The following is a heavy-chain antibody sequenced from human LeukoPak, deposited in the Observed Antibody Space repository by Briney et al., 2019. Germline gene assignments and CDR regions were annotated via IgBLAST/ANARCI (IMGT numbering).Heavy chain of an antibody. CDR3: AKTYYDILTGSIEVDY. J-gene: IGHJ4*02. Sequence: SETLSLTCTVSGGSISSSSYYWGWIRQPPGRGLECSGSIYYSGSTYYNPSLKSRVTISVDTSKNQFSLQLSSVTAADTAVYYCAKTYYDILTGSIEVDYWGQGTLVTVSS. CDR1: GGSISSSSYY. V-gene: IGHV4-39*01. D-gene: IGHD3-9*01. CDR2: IYYSGST.